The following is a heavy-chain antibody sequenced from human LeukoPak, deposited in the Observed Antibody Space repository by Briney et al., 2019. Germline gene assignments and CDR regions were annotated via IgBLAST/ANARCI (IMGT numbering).Heavy chain of an antibody. CDR2: INHSGST. Sequence: SETLSLTCAVNGGSFSGYYWSWIRQPPGKGLEWIGEINHSGSTNYNPSLKSRVTISVDTSKNQFSLKLSSVTAADTAVYYCARGLGCSYGYGDVRRNYYYMDVWGKGTTVTVSS. D-gene: IGHD5-18*01. J-gene: IGHJ6*03. CDR3: ARGLGCSYGYGDVRRNYYYMDV. V-gene: IGHV4-34*01. CDR1: GGSFSGYY.